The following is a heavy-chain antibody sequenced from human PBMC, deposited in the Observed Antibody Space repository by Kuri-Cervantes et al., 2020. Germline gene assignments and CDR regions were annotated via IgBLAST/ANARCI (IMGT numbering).Heavy chain of an antibody. CDR3: ARALDYDSSGYRHGYYYYGMDV. J-gene: IGHJ6*02. CDR2: ISSSSSYI. Sequence: ETLSLTCAASGFTFSSYSMNWVRQAPGKGLEWVSSISSSSSYIYYADSVRGRFTISRDNAKNSLYLQMNSLRAEDTAVYYCARALDYDSSGYRHGYYYYGMDVWGQGTTVTVSS. D-gene: IGHD3-22*01. CDR1: GFTFSSYS. V-gene: IGHV3-21*01.